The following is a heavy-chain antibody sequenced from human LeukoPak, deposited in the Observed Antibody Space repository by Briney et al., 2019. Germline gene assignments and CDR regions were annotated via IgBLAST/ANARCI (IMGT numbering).Heavy chain of an antibody. CDR1: GFTFSSYG. D-gene: IGHD2-15*01. V-gene: IGHV3-NL1*01. CDR3: ARWGSGTSCPNTSKRQYFQH. CDR2: IYSCGST. Sequence: PGGSLRLSCAASGFTFSSYGMHWVRQAPGKGLEWVSVIYSCGSTYYADSVKGRFTISRDNSKNTLYLQMNSLRAEDTAVYYCARWGSGTSCPNTSKRQYFQHWGQGTLVTVSS. J-gene: IGHJ1*01.